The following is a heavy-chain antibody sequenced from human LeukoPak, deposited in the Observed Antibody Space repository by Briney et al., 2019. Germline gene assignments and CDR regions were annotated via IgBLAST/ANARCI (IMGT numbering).Heavy chain of an antibody. D-gene: IGHD3-10*01. CDR2: INHSGST. J-gene: IGHJ4*02. V-gene: IGHV4-34*01. Sequence: SETLSLTCAVYGGSFSGYYWSWIRQPPGKGLEWIGEINHSGSTNYNPSLKSRDTISVDTSKNQFSLKLSSVTAADTAVYYCARGNTPDYYGSGSYYSYFDYWGQGTLVTVSS. CDR3: ARGNTPDYYGSGSYYSYFDY. CDR1: GGSFSGYY.